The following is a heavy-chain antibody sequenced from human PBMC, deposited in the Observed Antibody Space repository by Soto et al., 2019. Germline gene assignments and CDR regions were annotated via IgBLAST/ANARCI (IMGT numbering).Heavy chain of an antibody. D-gene: IGHD4-17*01. Sequence: ASVKVSCKAAGGTFSSYAISWVRQAPGQGLEWMGGIIPIFGTANYAQKFQGRVTITADESTSTAYMELSSLRAEDTAVYYCARVDYGGNPLTRGPPTYWSWAMEVWGKASKVT. J-gene: IGHJ6*04. CDR3: ARVDYGGNPLTRGPPTYWSWAMEV. CDR2: IIPIFGTA. V-gene: IGHV1-69*13. CDR1: GGTFSSYA.